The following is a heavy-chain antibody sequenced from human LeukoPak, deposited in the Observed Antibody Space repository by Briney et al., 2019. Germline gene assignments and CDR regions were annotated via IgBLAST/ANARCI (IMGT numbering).Heavy chain of an antibody. V-gene: IGHV3-53*01. CDR2: IYSCGST. J-gene: IGHJ4*02. CDR3: AKPRYCSGGSCYSRDYFDY. D-gene: IGHD2-15*01. CDR1: GFTVSSNY. Sequence: GGSLRLSCAASGFTVSSNYMSWVRQAPGKGLEWVSVIYSCGSTYYADSVKGRFTISRDNSKNTLYLQMNSLRAEDTAVYYCAKPRYCSGGSCYSRDYFDYWGQGTLVTVSS.